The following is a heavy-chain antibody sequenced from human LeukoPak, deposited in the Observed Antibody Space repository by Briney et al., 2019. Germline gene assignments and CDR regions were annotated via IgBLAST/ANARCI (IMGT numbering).Heavy chain of an antibody. J-gene: IGHJ4*02. CDR3: AREGPTVGVDY. CDR1: GGSISSYY. D-gene: IGHD4-23*01. CDR2: IYYSGST. Sequence: PSETLSLTCTVSGGSISSYYWSWIRQPPGKGLEWIGYIYYSGSTNYNPSLKSRVTISVDTSKNQFSLKLSSVTAADTAVYYCAREGPTVGVDYWGQGTLVTVSS. V-gene: IGHV4-59*01.